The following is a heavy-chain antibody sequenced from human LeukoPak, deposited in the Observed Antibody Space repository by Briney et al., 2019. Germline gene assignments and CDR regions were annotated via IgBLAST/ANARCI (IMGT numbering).Heavy chain of an antibody. CDR1: GYSFASYW. J-gene: IGHJ4*02. Sequence: GESLKISCKGSGYSFASYWIGWVRQMPGKGLEWMGIIYPGDSDPRYSPSFQGQVTISADKPISTAYLQWSSLKASDTAIYYCARRASSWWFDYWGQGTLVTVSS. CDR3: ARRASSWWFDY. V-gene: IGHV5-51*01. CDR2: IYPGDSDP. D-gene: IGHD6-13*01.